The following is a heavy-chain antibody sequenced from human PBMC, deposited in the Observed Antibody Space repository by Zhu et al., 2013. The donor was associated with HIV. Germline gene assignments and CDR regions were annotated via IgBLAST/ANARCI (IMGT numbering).Heavy chain of an antibody. CDR2: FNREDGGT. J-gene: IGHJ3*02. CDR3: AADPPXGHRFIDAFAI. V-gene: IGHV1-24*01. CDR1: GFGVSDIF. Sequence: QVQLVQSGAEVKKPGASVKVSCKVSGFGVSDIFIQWVRQAPGQGLEWMGGFNREDGGTIYSQKFQGRVTMTADTSTNRAFMEMNSLRSDDTAVYYCAADPPXGHRFIDAFAIWAKGHWSPSPQ.